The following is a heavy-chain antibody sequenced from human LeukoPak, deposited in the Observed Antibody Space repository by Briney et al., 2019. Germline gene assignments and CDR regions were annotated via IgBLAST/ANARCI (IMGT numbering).Heavy chain of an antibody. V-gene: IGHV4-38-2*01. CDR1: AYSISSGYY. J-gene: IGHJ4*02. CDR3: ARGSSPLDY. Sequence: MASETLSLTCAVSAYSISSGYYWGWIRQPPGKGLEWIGNIYHSGSTYYNPSLKSRVTISVDTSKNQFSLNLSSVTAADTAVYYCARGSSPLDYWGQGTLVTVSS. CDR2: IYHSGST.